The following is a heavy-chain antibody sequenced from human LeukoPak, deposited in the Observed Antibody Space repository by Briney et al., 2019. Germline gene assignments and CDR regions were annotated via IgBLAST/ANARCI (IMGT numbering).Heavy chain of an antibody. CDR2: ISGSGGTT. D-gene: IGHD6-13*01. Sequence: GGSLRLSCAASGFTFSSYSMSWVRQAPGKGLEWVSAISGSGGTTDYADSVKGRFTIYRDNSKNTLYLQMNSLRAEDTAVYYCANPRYSSSLGGDYWGQGTLVTVSS. J-gene: IGHJ4*02. CDR3: ANPRYSSSLGGDY. V-gene: IGHV3-23*01. CDR1: GFTFSSYS.